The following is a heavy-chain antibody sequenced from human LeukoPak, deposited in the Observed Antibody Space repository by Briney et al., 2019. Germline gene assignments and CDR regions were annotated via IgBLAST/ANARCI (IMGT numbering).Heavy chain of an antibody. V-gene: IGHV4-38-2*01. Sequence: SETLSLTCGVYGGSLSDHNWDWIRQPPGKGLEWIGSIYYSGSTYYNPSLKSRVTISVDTSKNQFSLKLTSVTAADTAVYYCATLMSSTTSAVYAFDIWGQGTMVTVSP. CDR2: IYYSGST. J-gene: IGHJ3*02. D-gene: IGHD2-2*01. CDR1: GGSLSDHN. CDR3: ATLMSSTTSAVYAFDI.